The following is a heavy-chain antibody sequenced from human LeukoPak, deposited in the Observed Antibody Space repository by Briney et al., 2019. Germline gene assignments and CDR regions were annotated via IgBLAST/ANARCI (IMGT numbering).Heavy chain of an antibody. CDR1: GFTFSSYA. CDR3: AKHRMVRGLFTDYYFDY. D-gene: IGHD3-10*01. V-gene: IGHV3-23*01. J-gene: IGHJ4*02. CDR2: ISGSGGNT. Sequence: PGGSLRLSCGASGFTFSSYAQSWVRQAPGKGLEWASTISGSGGNTYYADSVKGRFTISRDYSKTTLYLQMNSLRAEDTAVYYCAKHRMVRGLFTDYYFDYWGQGILVTVSS.